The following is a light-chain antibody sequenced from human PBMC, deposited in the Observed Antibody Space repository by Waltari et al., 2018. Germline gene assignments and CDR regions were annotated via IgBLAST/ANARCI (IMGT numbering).Light chain of an antibody. CDR2: RAY. CDR1: QSISFW. CDR3: QQFHTNVT. Sequence: IQMTQSPSALSASVGDRVTITCRASQSISFWLAWYQQKPGKAPKLLIYRAYTLESGVPSRVSGTVSGTEFTLTISSLQSDDFATDYCQQFHTNVTFGGGTRVEIK. J-gene: IGKJ4*01. V-gene: IGKV1-5*03.